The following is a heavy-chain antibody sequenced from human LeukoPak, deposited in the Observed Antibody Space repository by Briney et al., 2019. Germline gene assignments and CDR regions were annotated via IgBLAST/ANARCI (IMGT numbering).Heavy chain of an antibody. CDR2: ISGSGGST. J-gene: IGHJ4*02. D-gene: IGHD2-21*02. CDR1: GLTFSTSA. V-gene: IGHV3-23*01. Sequence: GGSLRLSCAASGLTFSTSAMSWVRQAPGRGLEWVSSISGSGGSTYYAGSVKGRFTISRDNSKNTLYLQMNSLRADDTAIYYCAKDRYVVMVTAIPEDYWGQGALVTVSS. CDR3: AKDRYVVMVTAIPEDY.